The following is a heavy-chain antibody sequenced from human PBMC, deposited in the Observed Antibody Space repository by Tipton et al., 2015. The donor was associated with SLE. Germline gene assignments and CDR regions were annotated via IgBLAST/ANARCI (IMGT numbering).Heavy chain of an antibody. V-gene: IGHV4-31*03. J-gene: IGHJ3*02. D-gene: IGHD1-1*01. Sequence: TLSLTCTVSGGSITSGGYYWSWIRQHPGKGLEWIGYIHYSGSTYYNPSLKSRVTISVDTSKNQFSLKLSSVTAADTAVYYCARYKTRGSAFDIWGQGTMVTVSS. CDR3: ARYKTRGSAFDI. CDR1: GGSITSGGYY. CDR2: IHYSGST.